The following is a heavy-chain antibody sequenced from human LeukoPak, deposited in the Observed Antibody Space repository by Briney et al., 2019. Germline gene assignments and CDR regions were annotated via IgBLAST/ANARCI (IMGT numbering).Heavy chain of an antibody. D-gene: IGHD3-3*01. Sequence: SETLSLTCAVYGGSFSGYYWSWIRQPPGKGLEWIGEINHSGSTNYNPSLKSRVTISVDTSKNQFSLKLSSVTAADTAAYYCARALSNRPYYDFWSGYRYFDYWGQGTLVTVSS. V-gene: IGHV4-34*01. CDR3: ARALSNRPYYDFWSGYRYFDY. J-gene: IGHJ4*02. CDR2: INHSGST. CDR1: GGSFSGYY.